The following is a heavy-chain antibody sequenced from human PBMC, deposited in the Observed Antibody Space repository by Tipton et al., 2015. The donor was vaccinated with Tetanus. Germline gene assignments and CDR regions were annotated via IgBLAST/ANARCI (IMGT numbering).Heavy chain of an antibody. CDR3: ARRGDNWFFDL. V-gene: IGHV4-4*07. CDR2: IYTDVHTRESP. Sequence: TLSLTCNVSGGSISSSYWSWIRQPAGKGLEWIGRIYTDVHTRESPTYNPALKNRVSMSVDTSKNQLSLRLTSMTAADTAVYYCARRGDNWFFDLWGRGTLVTVSS. D-gene: IGHD2-21*01. J-gene: IGHJ2*01. CDR1: GGSISSSY.